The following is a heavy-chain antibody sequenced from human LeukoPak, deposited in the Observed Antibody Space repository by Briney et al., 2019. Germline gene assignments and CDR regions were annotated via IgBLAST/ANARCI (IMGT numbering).Heavy chain of an antibody. V-gene: IGHV3-30-3*01. CDR1: GFTFSSYA. Sequence: GGSLRLSCAASGFTFSSYAMHWVRQAPGKGLEWVAVISYDGSNKYYADSVKGRFTISRDNSKNTLYLQMNSLRAEDTAVYYCANTYYDFWSGYWNYFDYWGQGTLVTVSS. CDR3: ANTYYDFWSGYWNYFDY. CDR2: ISYDGSNK. D-gene: IGHD3-3*01. J-gene: IGHJ4*02.